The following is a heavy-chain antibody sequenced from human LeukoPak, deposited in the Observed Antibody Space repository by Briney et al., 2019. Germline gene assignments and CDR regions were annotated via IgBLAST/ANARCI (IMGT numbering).Heavy chain of an antibody. V-gene: IGHV1-2*02. CDR3: ARPVDLRYPTSQYNWFDP. J-gene: IGHJ5*02. D-gene: IGHD5-12*01. Sequence: ASVKVSCKASGYTFTGYYMHWVRQAPGQGLEWMGWINPNSGGTNYAQKFQGRVTMTRDTSISTAYMELSRLRSDDTAVYYCARPVDLRYPTSQYNWFDPWGQGTLVTVSS. CDR1: GYTFTGYY. CDR2: INPNSGGT.